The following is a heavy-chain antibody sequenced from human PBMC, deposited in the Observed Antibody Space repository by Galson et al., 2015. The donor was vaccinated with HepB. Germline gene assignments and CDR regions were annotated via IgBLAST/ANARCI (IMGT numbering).Heavy chain of an antibody. Sequence: SLRLSCAASGFTFSSYSMNWVRQAPGKGLEWVSYISSSSSTIYYADSVKGRFTISRDNAKNSLYLQMNSLRAEDTAVYYCARGGALMFGGVIVIDYFDYWGQGTLVTVSS. CDR1: GFTFSSYS. CDR3: ARGGALMFGGVIVIDYFDY. CDR2: ISSSSSTI. D-gene: IGHD3-16*02. V-gene: IGHV3-48*04. J-gene: IGHJ4*02.